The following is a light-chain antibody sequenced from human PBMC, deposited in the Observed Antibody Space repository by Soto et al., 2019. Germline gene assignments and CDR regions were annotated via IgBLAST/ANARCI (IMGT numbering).Light chain of an antibody. CDR1: QSVTSSY. CDR3: QQDGSSPLT. CDR2: GAS. J-gene: IGKJ4*01. Sequence: EIVLTQSPGTPSLSPGERATLSCRASQSVTSSYLAWYQQKPGQAPRLLIYGASSRATGIPDRFSGSGSGTDFTLTISRLEPEDFAVYYCQQDGSSPLTFGGGTKVEIK. V-gene: IGKV3-20*01.